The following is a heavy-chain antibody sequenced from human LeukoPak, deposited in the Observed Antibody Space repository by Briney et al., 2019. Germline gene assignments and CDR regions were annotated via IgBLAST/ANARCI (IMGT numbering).Heavy chain of an antibody. CDR2: ITRYGNT. V-gene: IGHV4-4*02. CDR3: ARLDQLIVDYWYFDL. J-gene: IGHJ2*01. CDR1: GGSISTSNW. Sequence: PSGTLSLTCAVSGGSISTSNWWSWVRQSPGKGLEWIGEITRYGNTNYNPSLKSRVIISKDTSKSQISLTLISLTAADTAVYFCARLDQLIVDYWYFDLWGRGTQVTVSS. D-gene: IGHD2-21*01.